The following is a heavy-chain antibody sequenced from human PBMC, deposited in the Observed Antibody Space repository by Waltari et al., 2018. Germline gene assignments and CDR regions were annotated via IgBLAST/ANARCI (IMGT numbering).Heavy chain of an antibody. V-gene: IGHV4-34*01. J-gene: IGHJ5*02. CDR1: GVSFNDHY. CDR3: ARKIFFYGSGTSGFDP. D-gene: IGHD3-10*01. CDR2: SNHRGNT. Sequence: QVQLQQWGAGLLKSSETLSLTCAVYGVSFNDHYLRWIRQSPGKGLEWIGESNHRGNTYYNPSLKGRVTVSVDTSKNQFSLRLHSMTAADTAVYYCARKIFFYGSGTSGFDPWGQGTQVIVSS.